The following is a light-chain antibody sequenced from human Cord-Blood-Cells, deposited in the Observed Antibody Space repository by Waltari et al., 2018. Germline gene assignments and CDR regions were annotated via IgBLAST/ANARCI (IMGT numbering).Light chain of an antibody. J-gene: IGLJ1*01. CDR3: SSYAGSNNV. V-gene: IGLV2-8*01. Sequence: QSALTQPPSASGSPGPSVTISCTRTSSDVGGYNYVSWYQQHPGKAPKLMIYEVSKRPSGVPDRFSGSKSGNTASLTVSGLQAEDEADYYCSSYAGSNNVFGTGTKVTVL. CDR2: EVS. CDR1: SSDVGGYNY.